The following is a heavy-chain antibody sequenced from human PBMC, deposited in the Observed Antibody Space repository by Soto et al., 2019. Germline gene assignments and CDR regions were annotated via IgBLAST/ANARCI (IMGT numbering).Heavy chain of an antibody. CDR1: GASITQYY. D-gene: IGHD6-13*01. CDR3: ARGGGSPYHNHEFDF. Sequence: QVQLQESGPGLVKPSETLSLTCTVSGASITQYYWNWIRQSPGKGLEWIVSVSSTGSTVFNPSPPSRLTVSLDTSKNQFSLTLNSVTAADTAVYYCARGGGSPYHNHEFDFWGQGTLVTVSS. CDR2: VSSTGST. V-gene: IGHV4-59*01. J-gene: IGHJ4*02.